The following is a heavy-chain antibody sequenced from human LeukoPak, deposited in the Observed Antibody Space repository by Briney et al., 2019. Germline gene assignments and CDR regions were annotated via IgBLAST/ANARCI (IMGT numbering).Heavy chain of an antibody. J-gene: IGHJ4*02. D-gene: IGHD1-26*01. CDR3: ARDEVGGSYAY. CDR2: IKEDGSKK. Sequence: GGSLRLSCVVSGFTFSRYWMSWVRQAPGKGLEWVANIKEDGSKKDYVDSVKGRFTISRDNAKNSLYLEMNSLRAEDTAVYYCARDEVGGSYAYWGQGTLVTVSS. CDR1: GFTFSRYW. V-gene: IGHV3-7*01.